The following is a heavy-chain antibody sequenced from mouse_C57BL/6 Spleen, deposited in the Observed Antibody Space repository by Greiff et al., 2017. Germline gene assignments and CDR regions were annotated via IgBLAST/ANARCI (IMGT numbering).Heavy chain of an antibody. D-gene: IGHD1-1*01. J-gene: IGHJ4*01. Sequence: QVQLQQSGAELVKPGASVKLSCKASGYTFTEYTIHWVKQRSGQGLEWIGWIYPRDGSTKYNEKFKGKATLTVDTSSSTAYMELHSLTSEDSAVYFCARLYYGSSYDAMDYWGQGTSVTVSS. V-gene: IGHV1-85*01. CDR3: ARLYYGSSYDAMDY. CDR1: GYTFTEYT. CDR2: IYPRDGST.